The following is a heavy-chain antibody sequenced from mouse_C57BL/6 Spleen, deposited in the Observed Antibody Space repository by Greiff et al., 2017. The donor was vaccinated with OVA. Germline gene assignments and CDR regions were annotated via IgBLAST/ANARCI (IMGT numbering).Heavy chain of an antibody. CDR3: ARGGDFITTLVEDY. CDR2: IYPSDSET. D-gene: IGHD1-1*01. CDR1: GYTFTSYW. V-gene: IGHV1-61*01. J-gene: IGHJ2*01. Sequence: VQLQQPGAELVRPGSSVKLSCKASGYTFTSYWMDWVKQRPGQGLEWIGNIYPSDSETHYNQKFKDKATLTVDKSSSTAYMQLSSLTSDDSAVYYCARGGDFITTLVEDYWGQGTTLTVSS.